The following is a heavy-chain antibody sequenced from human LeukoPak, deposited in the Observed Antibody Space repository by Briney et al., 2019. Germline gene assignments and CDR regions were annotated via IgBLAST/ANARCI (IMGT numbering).Heavy chain of an antibody. J-gene: IGHJ3*02. V-gene: IGHV3-23*01. D-gene: IGHD3-10*02. CDR2: ISDSGGST. CDR1: GFTFNNYA. Sequence: GGSLRLSCVASGFTFNNYAMSWVRQSPGKGLEWVSSISDSGGSTEYADFEKGRFTISRDNSKNTLYLQMNSLRAEDTAVYYCAGELWYRNVRAFDIWGQGTMVTVSS. CDR3: AGELWYRNVRAFDI.